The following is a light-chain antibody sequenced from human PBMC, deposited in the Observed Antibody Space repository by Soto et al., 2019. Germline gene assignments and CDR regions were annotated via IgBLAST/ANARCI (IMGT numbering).Light chain of an antibody. Sequence: QTVVTQEPSFSVSPGGTVTLTCGLSSGSVSTNYYPSWYQQTPGQAPRTLIYSTNTRSSGVPDRFSGSILGNKAALTITGAQADDESDYYCVLYMRSGISVFGAGTKVTV. CDR1: SGSVSTNYY. CDR2: STN. J-gene: IGLJ1*01. CDR3: VLYMRSGISV. V-gene: IGLV8-61*01.